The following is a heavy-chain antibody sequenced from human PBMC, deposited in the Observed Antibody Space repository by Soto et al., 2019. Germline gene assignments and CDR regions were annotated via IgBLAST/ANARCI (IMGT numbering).Heavy chain of an antibody. D-gene: IGHD3-10*01. J-gene: IGHJ6*02. CDR1: GYTFTSYG. CDR3: ARGGDGSGSYDNGYYYYGMDV. V-gene: IGHV1-18*01. CDR2: ISAYNGNT. Sequence: QVQLVQSGAEVKKPGASVKVSCKASGYTFTSYGISWVRQAPGQGLEWLGWISAYNGNTNFAQKLQGRVTMAPDTSTITAYMERMCLSSDDTDVYYCARGGDGSGSYDNGYYYYGMDVWGQGTTVTVSS.